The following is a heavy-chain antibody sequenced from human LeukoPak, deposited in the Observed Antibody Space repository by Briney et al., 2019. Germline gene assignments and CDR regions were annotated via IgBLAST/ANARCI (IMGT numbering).Heavy chain of an antibody. D-gene: IGHD3-10*01. CDR2: ISYSGST. V-gene: IGHV4-59*01. J-gene: IGHJ4*02. CDR1: GCSISSYY. CDR3: ARDSYYYGSGIDY. Sequence: SETLSLTCTVSGCSISSYYWSWIRQPPGKGLEWIGYISYSGSTNYNPSLKSRVTISVDTSKNQFSLNLSSVTAADTAVYYCARDSYYYGSGIDYWGQGALVTVSS.